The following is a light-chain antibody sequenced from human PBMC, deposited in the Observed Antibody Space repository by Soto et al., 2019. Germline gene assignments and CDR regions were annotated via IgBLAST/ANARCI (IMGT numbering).Light chain of an antibody. CDR3: QHYNSFSRT. CDR1: QRITRW. J-gene: IGKJ1*01. CDR2: DAS. Sequence: DIQMTQSPSTLSASLGDRVSITCRASQRITRWLAWYQQKPGKAPKLLIYDASSLESGVPSRFSGSGYGAEFTLTISSLQPDDVATYYCQHYNSFSRTFGQGTKVEIK. V-gene: IGKV1-5*01.